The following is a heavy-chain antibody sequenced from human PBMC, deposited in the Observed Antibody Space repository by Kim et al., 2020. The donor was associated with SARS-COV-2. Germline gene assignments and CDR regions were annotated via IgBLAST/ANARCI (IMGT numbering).Heavy chain of an antibody. D-gene: IGHD3-9*01. J-gene: IGHJ4*02. Sequence: DYSASGKGRFTIPRDDSKTIAYLQMNNLRTEDTAVYFCARAGTGYHFDCWGQGTLVTVSS. V-gene: IGHV3-49*02. CDR3: ARAGTGYHFDC.